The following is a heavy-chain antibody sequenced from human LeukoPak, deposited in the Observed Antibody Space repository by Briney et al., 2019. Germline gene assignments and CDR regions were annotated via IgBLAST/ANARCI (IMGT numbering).Heavy chain of an antibody. D-gene: IGHD3-10*02. Sequence: GGSLRLSCVASGFTFVSHWMTWVRQAPGKGLEWVSCISSSSSYIYYADSVKGRFTISRDNAKNSLYLQMNSLRAEDTAVYYCAELGITMIGGVWGKGTTVTISS. CDR3: AELGITMIGGV. CDR2: ISSSSSYI. V-gene: IGHV3-21*01. J-gene: IGHJ6*04. CDR1: GFTFVSHW.